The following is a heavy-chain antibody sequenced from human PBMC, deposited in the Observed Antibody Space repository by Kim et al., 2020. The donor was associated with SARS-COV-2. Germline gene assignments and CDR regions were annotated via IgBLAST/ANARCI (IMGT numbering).Heavy chain of an antibody. CDR3: ARWLGPSSGWIREYFYYGVDV. D-gene: IGHD6-19*01. V-gene: IGHV3-21*01. J-gene: IGHJ6*02. CDR1: GFTFSSYS. Sequence: GGSLRLSCAASGFTFSSYSMNWVRQAPGKGLEWVSSISSSRTYIYYADSVKGRFTISRDNAKNSLYLQMNSLRAEDTAVYYCARWLGPSSGWIREYFYYGVDVWGQGTTVTVSS. CDR2: ISSSRTYI.